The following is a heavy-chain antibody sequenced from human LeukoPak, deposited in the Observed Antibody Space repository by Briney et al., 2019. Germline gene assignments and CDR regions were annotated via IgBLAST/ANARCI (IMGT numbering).Heavy chain of an antibody. CDR2: VRSKANNYAA. CDR3: TRYFPDDRSGRYGDC. CDR1: GFTFSGSS. J-gene: IGHJ4*02. V-gene: IGHV3-73*01. Sequence: QTGGSLRLSCAASGFTFSGSSIHWVRLASGKGLEWVGRVRSKANNYAAAYAASLKGRFTLSRDDSHNTAYLQMSSLKTEDTAVYYCTRYFPDDRSGRYGDCWGQGTLVTVSS. D-gene: IGHD6-19*01.